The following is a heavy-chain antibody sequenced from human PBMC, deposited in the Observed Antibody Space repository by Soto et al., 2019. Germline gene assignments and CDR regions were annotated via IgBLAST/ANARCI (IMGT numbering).Heavy chain of an antibody. D-gene: IGHD2-2*01. J-gene: IGHJ6*02. CDR3: ARDSAEYCSSTSCPNYYYYGMDV. CDR2: INPNSGGT. V-gene: IGHV1-2*04. CDR1: GYTFTGYY. Sequence: EASVKVSCKASGYTFTGYYMHWVRQAPGQGLEWMGWINPNSGGTNYAQKFQGWVTMTRDTSISTAYMELSRLRSDDTAVYYCARDSAEYCSSTSCPNYYYYGMDVWGQGTTVTVSS.